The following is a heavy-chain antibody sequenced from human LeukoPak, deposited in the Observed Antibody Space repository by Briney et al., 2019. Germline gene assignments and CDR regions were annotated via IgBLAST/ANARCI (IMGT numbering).Heavy chain of an antibody. CDR2: IKNDGSST. D-gene: IGHD1-7*01. CDR3: ARVLSGTTSNFDY. J-gene: IGHJ4*02. Sequence: GGSLRLSCAAYGFTFSSYWMHWVRQAPGKGLVWVSRIKNDGSSTSYADSVKGRFTISRDNAKNTLYLQMNSLRAEDTAVYYCARVLSGTTSNFDYWGQGTLVTVSS. CDR1: GFTFSSYW. V-gene: IGHV3-74*01.